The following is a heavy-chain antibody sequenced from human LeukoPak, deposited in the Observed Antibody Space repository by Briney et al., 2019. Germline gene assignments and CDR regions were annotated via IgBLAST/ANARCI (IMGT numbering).Heavy chain of an antibody. D-gene: IGHD1-1*01. Sequence: GGSLRLSCAASGFVFSKYWMHWVRQAPGKGLVWVSRINPEETTINYADSVKGRFTISRDNARNTLYLQMDSLRVEDVGIYYCVRGGLEPFDYWGQGTLVSVSS. V-gene: IGHV3-74*01. CDR1: GFVFSKYW. J-gene: IGHJ4*02. CDR3: VRGGLEPFDY. CDR2: INPEETTI.